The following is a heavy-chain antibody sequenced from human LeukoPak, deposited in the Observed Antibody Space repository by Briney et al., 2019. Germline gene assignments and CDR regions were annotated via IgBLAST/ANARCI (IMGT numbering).Heavy chain of an antibody. CDR2: IRGSGDRT. CDR1: GLGLSSA. Sequence: GGSLRLFCAASGLGLSSAMNWVRQAPGKGLEWVSAIRGSGDRTYFGASAKGRFTISRDNSKNTLYLQMNSLRAEATAVYYCATGTGGSYTWGTYYFDYWGQGALVTVSS. D-gene: IGHD1-26*01. V-gene: IGHV3-23*01. CDR3: ATGTGGSYTWGTYYFDY. J-gene: IGHJ4*02.